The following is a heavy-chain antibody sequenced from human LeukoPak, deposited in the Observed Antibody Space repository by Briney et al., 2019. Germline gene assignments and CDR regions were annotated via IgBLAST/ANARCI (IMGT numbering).Heavy chain of an antibody. CDR1: GSSISSYY. CDR3: SREFRPVEY. D-gene: IGHD6-6*01. Sequence: SETLSLTCTVSGSSISSYYWSWIRQPPGKGLEWIGDIYYSGSSNYNASLKSRVAMSVDTSKNQFSLRLRSVTAADTAVDYCSREFRPVEYWGQGTLVTVSS. V-gene: IGHV4-59*01. J-gene: IGHJ4*02. CDR2: IYYSGSS.